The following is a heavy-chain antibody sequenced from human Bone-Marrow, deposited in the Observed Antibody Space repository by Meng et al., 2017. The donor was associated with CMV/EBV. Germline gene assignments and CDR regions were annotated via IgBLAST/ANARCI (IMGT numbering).Heavy chain of an antibody. CDR3: ARPRDFVVITAGIPAY. CDR1: GFTFGDYT. CDR2: ISTTSGYI. D-gene: IGHD2-2*01. V-gene: IGHV3-21*01. Sequence: GESLKISCAASGFTFGDYTMNWVRQAPGQGLEWVASISTTSGYIYYADSVKGRFTISRDNANNSLYLQMNSLRAEDTALYYCARPRDFVVITAGIPAYWGLGTLVTVSS. J-gene: IGHJ4*02.